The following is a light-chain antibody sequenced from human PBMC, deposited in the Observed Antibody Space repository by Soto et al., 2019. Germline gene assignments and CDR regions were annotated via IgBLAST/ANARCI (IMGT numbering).Light chain of an antibody. J-gene: IGLJ1*01. CDR2: EVS. Sequence: QSALTQPASVSGSPGQSITVSCTGTSSDVGGYKYVSWYQQHPGKAPKLLIYEVSNRPSGVSNRFSGSKSANTASLTISGLQAEDEADYYCSSYTSDFRRVFGTGTKVTVL. V-gene: IGLV2-14*01. CDR3: SSYTSDFRRV. CDR1: SSDVGGYKY.